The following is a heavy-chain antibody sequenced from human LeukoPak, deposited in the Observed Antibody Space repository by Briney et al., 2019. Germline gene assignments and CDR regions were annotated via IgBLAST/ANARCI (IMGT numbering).Heavy chain of an antibody. V-gene: IGHV4-38-2*02. CDR2: IYYSGST. Sequence: SETLSLTCTASGYSISSGYYWAWIRQPPGKGLEWIGSIYYSGSTYYHPSLKSRVTISVDTSKNQFSLRLSSVTAADTAVYYCARPAWGLAAAGDYWGQGTLVTVSS. CDR3: ARPAWGLAAAGDY. D-gene: IGHD6-13*01. J-gene: IGHJ4*02. CDR1: GYSISSGYY.